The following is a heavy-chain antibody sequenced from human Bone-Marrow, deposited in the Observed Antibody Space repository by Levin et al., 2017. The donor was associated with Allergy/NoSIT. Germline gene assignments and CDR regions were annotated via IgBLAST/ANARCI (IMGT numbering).Heavy chain of an antibody. J-gene: IGHJ4*02. Sequence: GESLKISCAASGFTFSKYNMNWVRQAPGKGLEWVSSISPSSNYVDYADSVRGRFSISRDNAKNSVYLQMSSLRVDDTAAYYCASWGSSFYWGQGALVTVSS. CDR2: ISPSSNYV. V-gene: IGHV3-21*01. CDR3: ASWGSSFY. CDR1: GFTFSKYN. D-gene: IGHD3-16*01.